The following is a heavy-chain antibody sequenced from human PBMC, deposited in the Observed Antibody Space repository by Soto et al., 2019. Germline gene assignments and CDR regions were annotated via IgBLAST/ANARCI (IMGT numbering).Heavy chain of an antibody. Sequence: GGSLRLSCTASGFTFGDYAMSWFRQAPGKGLEWVALIRRKAYGGTTEYAASVKGRFTISRDDSKRIAYLQMNSLKTEDTALYFCSRDLVEGVPDGWGQGTLVTVAS. J-gene: IGHJ4*02. CDR2: IRRKAYGGTT. CDR3: SRDLVEGVPDG. D-gene: IGHD1-26*01. V-gene: IGHV3-49*03. CDR1: GFTFGDYA.